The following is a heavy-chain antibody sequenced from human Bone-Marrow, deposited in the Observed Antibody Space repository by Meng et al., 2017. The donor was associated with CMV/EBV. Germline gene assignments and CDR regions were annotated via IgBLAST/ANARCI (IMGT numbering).Heavy chain of an antibody. Sequence: ASVKVSCKASGHTFTGYYMHWVRQAPGQGLEWMGWMNPNSGNTGYAQKFQGRVTITRNTSISTAYMELSSLRSEDTAVYYCARGPGEEVEWLYLWGHGTLVTVSS. J-gene: IGHJ4*01. CDR3: ARGPGEEVEWLYL. CDR2: MNPNSGNT. D-gene: IGHD3-3*01. V-gene: IGHV1-8*03. CDR1: GHTFTGYY.